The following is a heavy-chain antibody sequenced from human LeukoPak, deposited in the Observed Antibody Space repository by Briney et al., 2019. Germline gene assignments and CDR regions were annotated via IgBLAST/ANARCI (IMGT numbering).Heavy chain of an antibody. V-gene: IGHV1-69*13. Sequence: SVKVSCKASGGTFSSYAISWVRQAPGQGLEWMGGIIPIFGTANYAQKFQGRVTITADESTSTDYMELSSLRSEDTAVYYCARDGYDSSGYFGYYFDYWGQGTLVTVSS. J-gene: IGHJ4*02. CDR3: ARDGYDSSGYFGYYFDY. D-gene: IGHD3-22*01. CDR1: GGTFSSYA. CDR2: IIPIFGTA.